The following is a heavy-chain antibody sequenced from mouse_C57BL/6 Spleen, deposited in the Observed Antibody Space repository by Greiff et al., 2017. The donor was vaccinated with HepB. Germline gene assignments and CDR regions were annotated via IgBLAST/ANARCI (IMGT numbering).Heavy chain of an antibody. CDR2: INPNNGGT. Sequence: EVQLQQSGPELVKPGASVKIPCKASGYTFTDYNMDWVKQSHGKSLEWIGDINPNNGGTIYNQKFKGKATLTVDKSSSTAYMEPRSLTSEDTAVYYCARNLRHYAMDYWGQGTSVTVSS. CDR3: ARNLRHYAMDY. V-gene: IGHV1-18*01. D-gene: IGHD1-2*01. CDR1: GYTFTDYN. J-gene: IGHJ4*01.